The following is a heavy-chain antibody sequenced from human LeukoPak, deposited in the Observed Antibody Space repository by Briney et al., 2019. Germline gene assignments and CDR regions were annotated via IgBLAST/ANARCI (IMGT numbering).Heavy chain of an antibody. V-gene: IGHV4-39*07. CDR3: ARDRGVPRPYYFDQ. J-gene: IGHJ4*02. CDR1: GGSVRSSSYY. D-gene: IGHD3-10*01. CDR2: VHYNGST. Sequence: SETPSLTCTVSGGSVRSSSYYWGCIRQPPGKGLEWIGSVHYNGSTCYNPSLGGRVIMSIDTSKNQFSLKLTSVTAADTAMYYCARDRGVPRPYYFDQWGQGTLVTVSS.